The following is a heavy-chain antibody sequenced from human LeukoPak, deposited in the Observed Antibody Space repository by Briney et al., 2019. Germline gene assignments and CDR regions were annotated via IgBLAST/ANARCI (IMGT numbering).Heavy chain of an antibody. V-gene: IGHV3-48*02. J-gene: IGHJ4*02. CDR3: ARDQRYAFDY. D-gene: IGHD3-9*01. CDR1: GFTFSSYS. CDR2: IRTSTEGANYA. Sequence: PGGSLRLSCAASGFTFSSYSINWVRQAPGKGLEWVSNIRTSTEGANYAIYADSVKGRVTFSRDDAKNTLYLHMHSLRDDDTAVYYCARDQRYAFDYWGQGILVTVSS.